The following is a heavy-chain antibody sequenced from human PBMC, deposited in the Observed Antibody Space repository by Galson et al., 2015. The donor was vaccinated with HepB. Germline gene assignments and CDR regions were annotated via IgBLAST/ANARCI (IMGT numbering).Heavy chain of an antibody. CDR3: ARARSRAYYLDY. J-gene: IGHJ4*02. V-gene: IGHV3-11*01. Sequence: SLRLSCAASGFTFSDYYMSWIRQAPGKGLEWVSYISSSGSTIYYADSVKGRFTISRDNAKNSLYLQMNSLRAEDTAVYYCARARSRAYYLDYWGQGTLVTVSS. CDR2: ISSSGSTI. CDR1: GFTFSDYY.